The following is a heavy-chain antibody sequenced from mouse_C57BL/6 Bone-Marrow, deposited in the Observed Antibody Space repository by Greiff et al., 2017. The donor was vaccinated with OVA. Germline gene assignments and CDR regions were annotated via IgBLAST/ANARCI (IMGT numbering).Heavy chain of an antibody. D-gene: IGHD2-4*01. CDR3: ARGTFYYDYAWFAY. V-gene: IGHV1-64*01. CDR1: GYTFTSYW. J-gene: IGHJ3*01. Sequence: VQLQQPGAEPVKPGASVKLSCKASGYTFTSYWMHWVKQRPGQGLEWIGMIHPNSGSTNYNEKFKSKATLTVDKSSSTAYMQLSSLTSEDSAVYYCARGTFYYDYAWFAYWGQGTLVTVSA. CDR2: IHPNSGST.